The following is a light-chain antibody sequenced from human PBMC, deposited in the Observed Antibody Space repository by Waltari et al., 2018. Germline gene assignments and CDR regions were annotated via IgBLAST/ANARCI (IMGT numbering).Light chain of an antibody. CDR2: DVN. CDR1: SGDIGAYNS. V-gene: IGLV2-8*01. Sequence: QSALTQPPSASGSPGQSVTISCTGTSGDIGAYNSVNWYRQHPGKVPKLMIYDVNRRPSGVPDRFSGSNSGNTASLTVSGLQPEDEAVYYCNSFAGSDTVVFGGGTTLTVL. J-gene: IGLJ2*01. CDR3: NSFAGSDTVV.